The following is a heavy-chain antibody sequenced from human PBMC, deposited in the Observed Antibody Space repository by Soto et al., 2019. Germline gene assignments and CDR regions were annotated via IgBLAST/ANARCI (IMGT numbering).Heavy chain of an antibody. D-gene: IGHD2-15*01. CDR3: AKGGPDGFCSGGRCYFDY. Sequence: EVQLVESGGGLVQPGRSLRLSCAASGFTFDDYAMHWVRRVPGKGLEWVSSISWNSNIIGYADSVKVRFTISRDNAKNSLYLQMDILRPEDTALYYCAKGGPDGFCSGGRCYFDYWGQGTLVTVSS. V-gene: IGHV3-9*01. CDR2: ISWNSNII. J-gene: IGHJ4*02. CDR1: GFTFDDYA.